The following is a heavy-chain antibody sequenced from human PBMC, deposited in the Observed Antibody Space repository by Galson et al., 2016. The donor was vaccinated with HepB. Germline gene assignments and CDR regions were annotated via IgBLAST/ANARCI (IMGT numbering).Heavy chain of an antibody. D-gene: IGHD2-8*01. Sequence: SLRLSCAAPGFTFSSYWMHWLRQAPGKGLVWVSRIDYSGNSATYADSVKGRFTISRDNAKNTLYLQMNNLRAEDTAVYYCAKGYADHWGQGTLVIVSS. CDR1: GFTFSSYW. CDR3: AKGYADH. V-gene: IGHV3-74*01. J-gene: IGHJ4*02. CDR2: IDYSGNSA.